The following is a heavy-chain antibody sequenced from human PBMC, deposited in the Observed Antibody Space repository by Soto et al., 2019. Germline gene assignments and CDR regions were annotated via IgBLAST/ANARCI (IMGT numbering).Heavy chain of an antibody. CDR3: ARERTVAGNDY. CDR1: GYTFTSYD. CDR2: MNPNSGNT. J-gene: IGHJ4*02. D-gene: IGHD6-19*01. V-gene: IGHV1-8*01. Sequence: QVQLVQSGAEVKKPGASVKVSCKASGYTFTSYDINWVRQATGQGLEWMGWMNPNSGNTGYAQKFKGRXTXTXXTSISTGYMEMSSLRSEDTAVYSCARERTVAGNDYWGQGTLVTVSS.